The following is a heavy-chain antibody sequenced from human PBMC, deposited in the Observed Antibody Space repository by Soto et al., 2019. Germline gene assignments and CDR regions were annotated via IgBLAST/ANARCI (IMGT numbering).Heavy chain of an antibody. V-gene: IGHV1-69*01. J-gene: IGHJ6*02. CDR2: IIPMFGLV. CDR3: GSVVGLRTFLPPDV. D-gene: IGHD3-16*01. CDR1: GGTFNRFS. Sequence: QVQLVQSGAEMQKPGSSVTVSCRASGGTFNRFSISWVRQAPGQGLEWMGGIIPMFGLVDYAQNFQDRVTITADESTTTVNLEVTSLRSEDTAVYYCGSVVGLRTFLPPDVWGQGTTVIVSS.